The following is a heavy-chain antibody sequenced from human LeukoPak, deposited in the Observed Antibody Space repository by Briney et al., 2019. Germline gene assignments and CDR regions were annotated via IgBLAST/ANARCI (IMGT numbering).Heavy chain of an antibody. J-gene: IGHJ4*02. CDR3: ASILAVAGGFDY. D-gene: IGHD6-19*01. Sequence: SETLSLTCTVSGGSISDYYWSWIRQPAGKGLEWIGYIYYSGSTNYNPSLKSRVTISVDTSKNQFSLKLSSVTAADTAVYYCASILAVAGGFDYWGQGTLVTVSS. CDR2: IYYSGST. CDR1: GGSISDYY. V-gene: IGHV4-59*08.